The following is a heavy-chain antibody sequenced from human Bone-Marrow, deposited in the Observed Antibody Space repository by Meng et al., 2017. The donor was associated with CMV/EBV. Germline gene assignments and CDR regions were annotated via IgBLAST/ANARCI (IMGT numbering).Heavy chain of an antibody. J-gene: IGHJ4*02. CDR1: GFIFRNFW. D-gene: IGHD1-14*01. Sequence: LSCAASGFIFRNFWMSWVRQAPGKGLEWVANIKQDGSERNYADSVRGRFTISRGNAENSVYLQMNTLRAEDTAIYYCAKSTATPEIDYWGQGTLVTVSS. V-gene: IGHV3-7*03. CDR2: IKQDGSER. CDR3: AKSTATPEIDY.